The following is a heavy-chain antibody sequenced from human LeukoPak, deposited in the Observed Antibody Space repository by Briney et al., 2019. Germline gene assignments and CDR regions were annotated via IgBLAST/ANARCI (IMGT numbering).Heavy chain of an antibody. V-gene: IGHV4-59*01. Sequence: SGTLSLTCTVSGGSISSYYWSWIRQPPGKGLEWIGYIYYSGSTNYKPSLKSRVTISVDTPKNQFSLKLSSVTAADTAVYYCARSTVVTPFDYWGQGTLVTVSS. D-gene: IGHD4-23*01. CDR1: GGSISSYY. CDR3: ARSTVVTPFDY. J-gene: IGHJ4*02. CDR2: IYYSGST.